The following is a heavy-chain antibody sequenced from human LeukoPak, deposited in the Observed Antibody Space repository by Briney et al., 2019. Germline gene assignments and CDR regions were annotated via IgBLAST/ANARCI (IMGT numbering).Heavy chain of an antibody. CDR2: IYYSGST. D-gene: IGHD6-6*01. Sequence: SETLSLTCTVSGGSISSSSYYWGWIRQPPGKGLEWIGSIYYSGSTYYNPSLKSRVTISVDTSKNQFSLKLSSVTAADTAVYYCASGAYSSSSYWGQGTLVTVSS. J-gene: IGHJ4*02. CDR3: ASGAYSSSSY. V-gene: IGHV4-39*01. CDR1: GGSISSSSYY.